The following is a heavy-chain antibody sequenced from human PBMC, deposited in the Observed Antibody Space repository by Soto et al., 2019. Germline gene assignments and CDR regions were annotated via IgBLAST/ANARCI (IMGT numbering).Heavy chain of an antibody. D-gene: IGHD1-26*01. V-gene: IGHV1-69*01. CDR2: ISPIFGTP. Sequence: QVQLVQSGAEVKKPGSSVTVSCKASGGTFSSYTISWVRQAPGQGLEWMAGISPIFGTPIYAQKFQDRVTIRADACTLTAYMEMNRLTCADTAVYYCARVVVGSRLSLDYWGEGTLVTISS. CDR3: ARVVVGSRLSLDY. J-gene: IGHJ4*02. CDR1: GGTFSSYT.